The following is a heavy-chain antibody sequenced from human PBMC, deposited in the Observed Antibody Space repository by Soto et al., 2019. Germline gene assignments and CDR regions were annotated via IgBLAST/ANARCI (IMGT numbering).Heavy chain of an antibody. CDR2: ISGSGGST. D-gene: IGHD3-22*01. Sequence: GGSLRLSCAASGFTFSSYAMSWVRQAPGKGLEWVSAISGSGGSTYYADSVKGRFTISRDNSKNTLYLQMNSLRAEDTAVYYCAKRNLAYYYDSSAPDYWGQGTLVTVSS. J-gene: IGHJ4*02. CDR1: GFTFSSYA. CDR3: AKRNLAYYYDSSAPDY. V-gene: IGHV3-23*01.